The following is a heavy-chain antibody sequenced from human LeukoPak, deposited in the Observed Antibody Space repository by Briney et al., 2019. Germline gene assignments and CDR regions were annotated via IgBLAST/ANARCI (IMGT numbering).Heavy chain of an antibody. CDR1: GGTFSSYA. V-gene: IGHV1-69*04. D-gene: IGHD6-13*01. CDR3: ARDLHSSSWPPYFDY. Sequence: ASVKVSCKASGGTFSSYAISWVRQAPGQGLEWMGRIIPILGIANYAQKFQGRVTITADISTSTAYMELSSLRSEDTAVYYCARDLHSSSWPPYFDYWGQGTLVTVSS. J-gene: IGHJ4*02. CDR2: IIPILGIA.